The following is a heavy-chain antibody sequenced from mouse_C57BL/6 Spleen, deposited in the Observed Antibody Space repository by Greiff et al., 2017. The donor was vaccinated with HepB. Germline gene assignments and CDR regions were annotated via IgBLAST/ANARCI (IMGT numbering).Heavy chain of an antibody. CDR2: IDPSDSYT. V-gene: IGHV1-69*01. Sequence: QVQLKQPGAELVMPGASVKLSCKASGYTFTSYWMHWVKQRPGQGLEWIGEIDPSDSYTNYNQKFKGKSTLTVDKSSSTAYMQLSSLTSEDSAVYYCARGYGSSYRWYFDVWGTGTTVTVSS. CDR3: ARGYGSSYRWYFDV. CDR1: GYTFTSYW. J-gene: IGHJ1*03. D-gene: IGHD1-1*01.